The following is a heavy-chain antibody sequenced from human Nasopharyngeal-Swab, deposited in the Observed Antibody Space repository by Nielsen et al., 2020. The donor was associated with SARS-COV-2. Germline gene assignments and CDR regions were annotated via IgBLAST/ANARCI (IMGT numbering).Heavy chain of an antibody. CDR3: AKDHFIQLWLRHPYYFDY. CDR1: GFTFSSYG. V-gene: IGHV3-30*18. CDR2: ISYDGSNK. J-gene: IGHJ4*02. D-gene: IGHD5-18*01. Sequence: GGSLRLSCAASGFTFSSYGVHWVRQAPGKGLEWVAVISYDGSNKYYADSVKGRFTISRDNSKNTLYLQMNSLRAEDTAVYYCAKDHFIQLWLRHPYYFDYWGQGTLVTVSS.